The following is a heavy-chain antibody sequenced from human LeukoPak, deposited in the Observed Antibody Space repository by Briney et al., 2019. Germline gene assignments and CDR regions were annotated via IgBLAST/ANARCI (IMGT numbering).Heavy chain of an antibody. J-gene: IGHJ6*02. CDR1: GFIFSSHA. CDR3: VRDGDSSVWPADV. Sequence: ERSLRLSCAASGFIFSSHAMHWVRQAPGKGLEWVARIDGSNTYHADSVKGRFTVSRDNSKDTLYLQMNSLRVEGTAVYYCVRDGDSSVWPADVWGQGTTVIVSS. V-gene: IGHV3-30*04. CDR2: IDGSNT. D-gene: IGHD5/OR15-5a*01.